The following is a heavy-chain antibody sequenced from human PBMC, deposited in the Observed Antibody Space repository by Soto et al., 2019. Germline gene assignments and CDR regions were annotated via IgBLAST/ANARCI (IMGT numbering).Heavy chain of an antibody. J-gene: IGHJ4*02. CDR2: ISYDGSNK. CDR3: AKDRSLVRGPMPY. V-gene: IGHV3-30*18. D-gene: IGHD3-10*01. Sequence: GGSLRLSCAASGFTFSSYGMHWVRQAPGKGLEWVAVISYDGSNKYYADSVRGRFTISRDNSKNTLYLQMNSLRAEDTAVYYCAKDRSLVRGPMPYWGQGTLVTVSS. CDR1: GFTFSSYG.